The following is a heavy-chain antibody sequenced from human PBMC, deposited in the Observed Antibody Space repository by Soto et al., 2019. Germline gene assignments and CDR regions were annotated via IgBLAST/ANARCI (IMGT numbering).Heavy chain of an antibody. Sequence: QVQLVQSGAEVKKPGSSVKVSCKASGGTFSSYAISWVRQAPGQGLEWMGGIIPIFGTANYAQKFQGRVTITADESKNTAYMELDSVRAEDKAVYYCARDCSSTCYTGAHKPNGMDVWGQGTTVTVSS. CDR3: ARDCSSTCYTGAHKPNGMDV. V-gene: IGHV1-69*01. D-gene: IGHD2-2*01. CDR2: IIPIFGTA. J-gene: IGHJ6*02. CDR1: GGTFSSYA.